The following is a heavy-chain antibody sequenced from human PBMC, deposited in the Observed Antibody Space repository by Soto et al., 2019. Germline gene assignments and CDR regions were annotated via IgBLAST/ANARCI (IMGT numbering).Heavy chain of an antibody. CDR3: ARVASRVVMPAYYYYYGMDV. Sequence: PGESLKISCKGSGYSFTSYWIGWVRQMPGKGLEWMGIIYPGDSDTRYSPSFQGQVTVSADKSISTAYLQWSSLKASDTAVYYCARVASRVVMPAYYYYYGMDVWGQGTTVTVSS. CDR1: GYSFTSYW. V-gene: IGHV5-51*01. D-gene: IGHD3-3*01. CDR2: IYPGDSDT. J-gene: IGHJ6*02.